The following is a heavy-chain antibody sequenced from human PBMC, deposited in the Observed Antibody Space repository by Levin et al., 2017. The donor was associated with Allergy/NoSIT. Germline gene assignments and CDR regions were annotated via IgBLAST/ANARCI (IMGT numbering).Heavy chain of an antibody. CDR1: GFTFSNYA. CDR3: AKDLSAVPAANYYYAMDV. V-gene: IGHV3-23*01. CDR2: TSDSGGST. Sequence: GESLKISCAASGFTFSNYAMNWVRQAPGKGLEWVSGTSDSGGSTYYADSVKGRFTISRDNSKNTLYLQVNGLRAEDTALYYCAKDLSAVPAANYYYAMDVWGQGTTVTVSS. D-gene: IGHD2-2*01. J-gene: IGHJ6*02.